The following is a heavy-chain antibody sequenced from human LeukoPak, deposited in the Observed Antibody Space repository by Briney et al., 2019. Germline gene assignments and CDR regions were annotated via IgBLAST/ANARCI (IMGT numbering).Heavy chain of an antibody. Sequence: GSSGKVSCKASGGTFSSYAISWVRQAPGQGLEWMGGIIPIFCIADYAQKFQGRVTITADESTSTAYMELSSLRSDDTAVYYCARDFYYYDSSGYFDYWGQGTLVTLPS. D-gene: IGHD3-22*01. V-gene: IGHV1-69*01. CDR2: IIPIFCIA. CDR3: ARDFYYYDSSGYFDY. J-gene: IGHJ4*02. CDR1: GGTFSSYA.